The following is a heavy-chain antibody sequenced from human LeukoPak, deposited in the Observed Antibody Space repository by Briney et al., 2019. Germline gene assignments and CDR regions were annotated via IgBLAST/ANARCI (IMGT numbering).Heavy chain of an antibody. CDR1: GFTFSNYG. J-gene: IGHJ6*02. V-gene: IGHV3-30*03. CDR3: ARDGPSKWFGELLGYYYYGMDV. CDR2: ISYDGNNK. D-gene: IGHD3-10*01. Sequence: PGGSLRLSCAASGFTFSNYGIHWVRQAPGKGLEWVAVISYDGNNKYYADSVKGRFTISRDNSKNTLYLQMNSLRAEDTAVYYCARDGPSKWFGELLGYYYYGMDVWGQGTTVTVSS.